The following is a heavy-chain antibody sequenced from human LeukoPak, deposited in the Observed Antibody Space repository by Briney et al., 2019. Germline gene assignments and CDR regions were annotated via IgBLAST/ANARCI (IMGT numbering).Heavy chain of an antibody. D-gene: IGHD6-6*01. V-gene: IGHV5-51*01. Sequence: GESLKISCQGSGYSFTTYWIGWVRQMPGKGLEGMGIIYPGESNIRYSPSFQGQVTISADKSISTAYLQWSSLKASDTAMYYCARHISRSSTSSHFDYWGQGTLVTVSS. CDR1: GYSFTTYW. J-gene: IGHJ4*02. CDR3: ARHISRSSTSSHFDY. CDR2: IYPGESNI.